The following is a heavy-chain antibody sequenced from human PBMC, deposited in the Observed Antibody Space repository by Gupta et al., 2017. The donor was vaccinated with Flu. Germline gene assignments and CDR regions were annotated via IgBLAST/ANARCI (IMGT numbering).Heavy chain of an antibody. V-gene: IGHV4-34*02. Sequence: QVQLQQWGAGLLKPSETVSLTCAVYGGSLSGYYWSWIRQPPGKGLEWIGEISHTGITKYSPSLKSRVTISLHTSENQFSLTVNSVTAADTALYYCSRSTLDYGGWFDSWGQGILVTVSS. D-gene: IGHD3-10*01. CDR2: ISHTGIT. J-gene: IGHJ5*01. CDR1: GGSLSGYY. CDR3: SRSTLDYGGWFDS.